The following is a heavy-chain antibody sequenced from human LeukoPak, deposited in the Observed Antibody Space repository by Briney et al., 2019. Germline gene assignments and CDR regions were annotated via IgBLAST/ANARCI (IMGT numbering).Heavy chain of an antibody. CDR2: INAGNGNT. D-gene: IGHD6-19*01. CDR1: GYTFTSYA. J-gene: IGHJ5*02. Sequence: ASVKVSCKASGYTFTSYAMHWVRQAPGQRLEWMGWINAGNGNTKYSQKFQGRVTITRDTSASTAYMELSSLRSEDTAVYYCARRPKGAVAGRNWFDPWGQGTLVTVSS. V-gene: IGHV1-3*01. CDR3: ARRPKGAVAGRNWFDP.